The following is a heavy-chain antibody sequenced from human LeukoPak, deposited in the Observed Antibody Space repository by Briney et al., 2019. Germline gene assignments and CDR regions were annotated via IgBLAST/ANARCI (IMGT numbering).Heavy chain of an antibody. CDR2: INPSGGST. CDR3: AREDVVLVDAVRYYYYGMDV. D-gene: IGHD2-8*01. Sequence: ASVKVSSKASGYNFISYYMHWVRQAPGQGLEWMVIINPSGGSTSYEQKFQGRVTMTRDTPTNTVYMELSSLKSEDTAVYYCAREDVVLVDAVRYYYYGMDVWGQGTTVTVSS. V-gene: IGHV1-46*01. CDR1: GYNFISYY. J-gene: IGHJ6*02.